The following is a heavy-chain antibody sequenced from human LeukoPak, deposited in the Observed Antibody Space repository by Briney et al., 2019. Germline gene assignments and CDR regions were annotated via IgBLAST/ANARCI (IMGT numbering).Heavy chain of an antibody. J-gene: IGHJ4*02. CDR2: ISSSSSTI. Sequence: GGSLRLSCAASGFTFSSYSMNWVRQAPGKGLEWVSYISSSSSTIYYADSVKGRFTISRDNAKNPLYLQMSSLRAEDTAVYYCARSYTSSSGTAWDYWGQGTLVTVSS. CDR1: GFTFSSYS. V-gene: IGHV3-48*04. CDR3: ARSYTSSSGTAWDY. D-gene: IGHD6-6*01.